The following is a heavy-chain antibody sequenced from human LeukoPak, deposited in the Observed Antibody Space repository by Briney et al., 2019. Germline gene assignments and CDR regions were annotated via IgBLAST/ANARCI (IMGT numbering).Heavy chain of an antibody. CDR3: ARGLGDFHP. J-gene: IGHJ5*02. CDR1: GGSFSNYF. Sequence: SETLSLTCAVYGGSFSNYFWTWIRQPPRKGLEWIGEINHNGSTNYNPSLRSRLTISVDTSKSQFSLKMTSVTAADTAVYYCARGLGDFHPWGQGTLVTVSS. V-gene: IGHV4-34*01. CDR2: INHNGST.